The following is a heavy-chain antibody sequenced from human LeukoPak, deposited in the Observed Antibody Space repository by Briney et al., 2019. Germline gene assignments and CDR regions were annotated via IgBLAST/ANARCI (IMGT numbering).Heavy chain of an antibody. CDR2: INPSGGST. Sequence: GASVKVSCKASGYTFTSYYMHWVRQAPGQGLEWMGIINPSGGSTSYAQKFQGRVTMTRDTSTSTVYMEPSSLRSEDTAVYYCARVPPTRGGNSVESFDYWGQGTLVTVSS. V-gene: IGHV1-46*01. CDR3: ARVPPTRGGNSVESFDY. CDR1: GYTFTSYY. J-gene: IGHJ4*02. D-gene: IGHD4-23*01.